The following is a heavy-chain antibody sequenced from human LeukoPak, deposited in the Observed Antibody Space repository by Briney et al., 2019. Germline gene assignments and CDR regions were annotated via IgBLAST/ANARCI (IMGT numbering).Heavy chain of an antibody. J-gene: IGHJ4*02. CDR2: ISSSSSYI. D-gene: IGHD2-15*01. CDR3: ARRYCSGGSCYTFDY. Sequence: KPGGSLRLSCAASGFTFSSYSMNWVRQAPGKGLEWVSSISSSSSYIYYADSVKGRFTISRDNAKNPLYLQMNSLRAEDTAVYYCARRYCSGGSCYTFDYWGQGTLVTVSS. CDR1: GFTFSSYS. V-gene: IGHV3-21*01.